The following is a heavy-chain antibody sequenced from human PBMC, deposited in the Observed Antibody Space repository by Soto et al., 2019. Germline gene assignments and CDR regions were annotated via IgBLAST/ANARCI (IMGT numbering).Heavy chain of an antibody. CDR1: GYTLTELS. Sequence: ASVKVSCKVSGYTLTELSMHWVRQAPGKGLEWMGGFDPEDGETIYAQKFQGRVTMTEDTSTDTAYMELSSLRSEDTAVYYCARGYSYGYFARFDYWGQGTMVTVSS. CDR3: ARGYSYGYFARFDY. V-gene: IGHV1-24*01. D-gene: IGHD5-18*01. CDR2: FDPEDGET. J-gene: IGHJ4*02.